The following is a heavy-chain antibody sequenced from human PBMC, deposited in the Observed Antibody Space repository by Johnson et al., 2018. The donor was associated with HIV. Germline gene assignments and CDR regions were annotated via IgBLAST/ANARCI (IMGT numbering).Heavy chain of an antibody. D-gene: IGHD1-7*01. CDR2: IRYDGSNK. V-gene: IGHV3-30*02. Sequence: QVQLVESGGGLVKPGGSLRLSCAASGFTFSDYYMSWIRQAPGKGLEWVAFIRYDGSNKYYADSVKGRFTISRDNSKNTLYLQMNSLRAEDTAVYYCARENYRRRDAFDVWGQGTVVIVSS. CDR1: GFTFSDYY. J-gene: IGHJ3*01. CDR3: ARENYRRRDAFDV.